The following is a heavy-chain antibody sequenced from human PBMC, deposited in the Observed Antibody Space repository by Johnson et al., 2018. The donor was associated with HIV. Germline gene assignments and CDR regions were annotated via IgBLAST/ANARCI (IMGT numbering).Heavy chain of an antibody. J-gene: IGHJ3*02. CDR3: ARGQQDMGAGAFDI. D-gene: IGHD3-16*01. Sequence: VQLVESGGGLVKPGGSLRLSCVASGFTFSRYAMNWVRQAPGKGLEWVSGIGTAGDTYYAVSVKGRFTISRGNAKNSLHLQMNSLRAGDTAVYYCARGQQDMGAGAFDIWGQGTMVTVSS. V-gene: IGHV3-13*01. CDR2: IGTAGDT. CDR1: GFTFSRYA.